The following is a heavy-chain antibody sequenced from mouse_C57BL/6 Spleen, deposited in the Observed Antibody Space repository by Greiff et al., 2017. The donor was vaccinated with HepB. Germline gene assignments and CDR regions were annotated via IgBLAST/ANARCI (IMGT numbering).Heavy chain of an antibody. Sequence: QVQLKQPGAELVRPGTSVKLSCKASGYTFTSYWMHWVKQRPGQGLEWIGVIDPSDSYTNYNQKFKGKATLTVDTSSSTAYMQLSSLTSEDSAVYYCARSNWDSNYAMDYWGQGTSVTVSS. J-gene: IGHJ4*01. V-gene: IGHV1-59*01. D-gene: IGHD2-5*01. CDR2: IDPSDSYT. CDR3: ARSNWDSNYAMDY. CDR1: GYTFTSYW.